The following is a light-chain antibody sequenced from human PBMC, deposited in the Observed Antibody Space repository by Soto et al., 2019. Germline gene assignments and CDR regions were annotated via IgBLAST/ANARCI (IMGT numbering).Light chain of an antibody. V-gene: IGKV1-39*01. CDR2: ATS. J-gene: IGKJ5*01. CDR3: QQSYSTLSIT. Sequence: DIQLTQSPSSLSASVGDRVTITFRASQSISTYLIWYQQKPGKAPKLLIYATSSLQSGVPSRFSGSGSGTDFTLTISSLQPEDFATYYCQQSYSTLSITFGQGTRLEIK. CDR1: QSISTY.